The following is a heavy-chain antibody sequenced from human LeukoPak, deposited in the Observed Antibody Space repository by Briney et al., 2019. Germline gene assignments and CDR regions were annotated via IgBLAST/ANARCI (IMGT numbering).Heavy chain of an antibody. CDR3: TTYMVGPTTSHFDY. CDR1: GFTFSNAW. CDR2: IKSKTDGGTP. Sequence: GGSLRLSCAASGFTFSNAWMNWVRQAPGKGLEWVGRIKSKTDGGTPDYAAPVKGRFTISRDDSKNTLYLQMNSLKTEDTAVFYCTTYMVGPTTSHFDYWGQGSLVTVSS. V-gene: IGHV3-15*01. J-gene: IGHJ4*02. D-gene: IGHD1-26*01.